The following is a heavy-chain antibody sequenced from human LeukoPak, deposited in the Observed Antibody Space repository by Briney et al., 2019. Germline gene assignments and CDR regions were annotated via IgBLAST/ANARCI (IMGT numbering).Heavy chain of an antibody. CDR1: GGSISSGGYS. D-gene: IGHD6-13*01. CDR3: ARFPPTIAAAGRFDP. CDR2: IYHSGST. V-gene: IGHV4-30-2*01. Sequence: PSETLSLTCAVSGGSISSGGYSWSWIRQPPGKGLEWIGYIYHSGSTYYNPSLKSRVTISVDRSKNQFSLKLSSVTAADTAVYYCARFPPTIAAAGRFDPWGQGTLVTVSS. J-gene: IGHJ5*02.